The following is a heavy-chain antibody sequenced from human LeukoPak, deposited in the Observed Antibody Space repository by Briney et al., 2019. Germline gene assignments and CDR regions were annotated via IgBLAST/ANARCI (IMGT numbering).Heavy chain of an antibody. V-gene: IGHV3-21*01. CDR3: ARGSLPPYYYDSSGYLDAFDI. Sequence: GGSLRLSCAASGFTLSNYTMIWVRQAPGKGLEWVSSISSAGSYIYYADSLKGRFTISRDSPKNSLYLQMNSLRAEDTAVYYCARGSLPPYYYDSSGYLDAFDIWGQGTMVTVSS. D-gene: IGHD3-22*01. CDR1: GFTLSNYT. J-gene: IGHJ3*02. CDR2: ISSAGSYI.